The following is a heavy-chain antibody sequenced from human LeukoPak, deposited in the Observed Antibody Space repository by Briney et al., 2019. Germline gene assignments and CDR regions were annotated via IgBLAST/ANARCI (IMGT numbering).Heavy chain of an antibody. J-gene: IGHJ4*02. CDR3: ARSTGGYFDY. CDR1: GGSISSGGYS. V-gene: IGHV4-61*08. Sequence: SQTLSLTCAVSGGSISSGGYSWSWIRQPPGKGLEWIGYIYYSGSTNYNPSLKSRVTISVDTSKNQFSLKLSSVTAADTAVYYCARSTGGYFDYWGQGTLVTVSS. D-gene: IGHD4-17*01. CDR2: IYYSGST.